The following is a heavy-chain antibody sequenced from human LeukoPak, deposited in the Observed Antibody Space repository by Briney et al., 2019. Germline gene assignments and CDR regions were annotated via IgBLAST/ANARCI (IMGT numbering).Heavy chain of an antibody. V-gene: IGHV4-59*01. CDR2: IYYSGST. D-gene: IGHD5-12*01. Sequence: SETLSLTCTVSGGSISSYYWSWIRQPPGKGLEWIGYIYYSGSTNYNPSLKSRVTISVDTSKNQFSLKLSSVTAADTAVYYCARGPDIVATTYFDYWGQGTLVNVSS. CDR1: GGSISSYY. CDR3: ARGPDIVATTYFDY. J-gene: IGHJ4*02.